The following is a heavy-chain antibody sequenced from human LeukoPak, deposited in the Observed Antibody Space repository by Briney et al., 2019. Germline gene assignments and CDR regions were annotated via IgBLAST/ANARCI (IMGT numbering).Heavy chain of an antibody. J-gene: IGHJ5*01. D-gene: IGHD2-15*01. CDR1: GFTFSSYA. CDR2: ISGSGANT. V-gene: IGHV3-23*01. Sequence: PGGSLRLSCAASGFTFSSYAMGWVRQAPGKGLEWVSAISGSGANTYYADSVKGRFTISRDNSKNTLYLQMNSLRSDDTAVYCCAKGRALGGVGGFNFLGQGNVVPVSS. CDR3: AKGRALGGVGGFNF.